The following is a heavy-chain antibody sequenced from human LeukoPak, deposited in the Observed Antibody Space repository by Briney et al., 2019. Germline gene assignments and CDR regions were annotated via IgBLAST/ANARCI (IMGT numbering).Heavy chain of an antibody. Sequence: SETLSLTCTVSGGSISSGDYYWSWIRQPPGKGLEWIVYIYYSGSTYYNPSLKSRVTISVDTSKNQFSLKLSSVTAADTAVYYCARVSIDGYAPGGYFDYWGQGTLVTVSS. CDR2: IYYSGST. J-gene: IGHJ4*02. CDR3: ARVSIDGYAPGGYFDY. D-gene: IGHD5-24*01. V-gene: IGHV4-30-4*01. CDR1: GGSISSGDYY.